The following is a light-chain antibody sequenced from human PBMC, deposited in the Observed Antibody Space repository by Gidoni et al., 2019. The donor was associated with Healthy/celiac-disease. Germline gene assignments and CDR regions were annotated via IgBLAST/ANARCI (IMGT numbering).Light chain of an antibody. CDR2: AAS. CDR1: QSISSY. Sequence: DIQLTQSPSSLSASVGDRVTITCRASQSISSYLNWYQQKPGKAPKLLIYAASSLQSGVPSRFSGSGSGTDFTLTISSLQPEDFATYSCQRSYSTPPTFGGGTKVEIK. J-gene: IGKJ4*01. CDR3: QRSYSTPPT. V-gene: IGKV1-39*01.